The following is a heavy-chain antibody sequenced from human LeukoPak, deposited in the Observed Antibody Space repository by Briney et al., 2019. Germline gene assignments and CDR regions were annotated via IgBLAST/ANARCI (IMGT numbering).Heavy chain of an antibody. J-gene: IGHJ4*02. CDR1: GGSISSYY. CDR3: ARGGRQHLVL. Sequence: SETLSLTCTVSGGSISSYYWSWIRQPPGKGLEWIGYIYYSGSTSYNPSLKSRVTISVDTSKNQFSLKLSSVTAADTAVYYCARGGRQHLVLWGQGTLVTVSS. D-gene: IGHD6-13*01. V-gene: IGHV4-59*01. CDR2: IYYSGST.